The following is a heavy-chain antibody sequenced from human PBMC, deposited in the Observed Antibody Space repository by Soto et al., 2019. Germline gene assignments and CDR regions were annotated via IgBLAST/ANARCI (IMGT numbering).Heavy chain of an antibody. V-gene: IGHV3-33*01. CDR3: ARAAYPYCSSTSCYVFDY. CDR1: GFTFSSYG. D-gene: IGHD2-2*01. Sequence: VGSLRLSCAASGFTFSSYGMHWVRQAPGKGLEWVAVIWYDGSNKYYADSVKGRFTISRDNSKNTLYLQMNSLRAEDTAVYYCARAAYPYCSSTSCYVFDYWGQETLVTVSS. J-gene: IGHJ4*02. CDR2: IWYDGSNK.